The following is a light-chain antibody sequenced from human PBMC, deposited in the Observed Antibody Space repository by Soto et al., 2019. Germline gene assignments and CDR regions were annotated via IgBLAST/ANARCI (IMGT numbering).Light chain of an antibody. V-gene: IGKV3-20*01. CDR3: QQYGSAPRT. Sequence: EIVLTQSPGTLSLSPGERATLSYRASQSVSSSFLAWYQQKVGQAPRLLIYGASSRATGIPDSFSGSGSGTDFTLTISRLEPEDFAVYYCQQYGSAPRTFGQGTRLEIK. CDR1: QSVSSSF. CDR2: GAS. J-gene: IGKJ5*01.